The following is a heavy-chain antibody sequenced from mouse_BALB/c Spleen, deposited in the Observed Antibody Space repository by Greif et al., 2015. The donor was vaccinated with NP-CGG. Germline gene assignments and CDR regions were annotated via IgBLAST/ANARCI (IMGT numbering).Heavy chain of an antibody. V-gene: IGHV5-4*02. CDR1: GFTFSGYY. D-gene: IGHD2-1*01. J-gene: IGHJ1*01. CDR3: ARDGNYWYFDV. CDR2: ISDGGSYT. Sequence: EVKLVESGGGLVKPGGSLKLSCAASGFTFSGYYMYWVRQTPEKRLEWVATISDGGSYTYYPDSVKGRFTISRDNAKNNLYLQMSSLKSEDTAMYYCARDGNYWYFDVWGAVTTVTVSS.